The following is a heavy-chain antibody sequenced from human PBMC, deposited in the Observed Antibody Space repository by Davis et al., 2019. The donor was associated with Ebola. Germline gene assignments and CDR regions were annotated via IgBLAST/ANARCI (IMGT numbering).Heavy chain of an antibody. CDR3: VKGPLISGPGAC. CDR2: IKPDGSDK. J-gene: IGHJ4*02. D-gene: IGHD1-20*01. CDR1: GFTFSSYG. V-gene: IGHV3-7*03. Sequence: PGGSLRLSCAASGFTFSSYGMSWVRQAPGKGLEWVATIKPDGSDKAYVDSVKGRFAISRDNAKNSLYLQMDSLRAEDTALYYCVKGPLISGPGACWGQGTLVTVSS.